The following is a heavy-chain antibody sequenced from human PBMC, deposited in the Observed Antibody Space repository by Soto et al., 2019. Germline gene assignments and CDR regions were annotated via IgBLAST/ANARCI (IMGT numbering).Heavy chain of an antibody. V-gene: IGHV1-46*01. D-gene: IGHD3-3*01. CDR3: ARDRVGGWYYDFWNAGGYYGMDV. J-gene: IGHJ6*02. CDR1: GYTFTSYY. Sequence: ASMKVSCKASGYTFTSYYMHWVRQAPGQGLEWMGIINPSGGSTSYAQKFQGRVTMTRDTSTSTVYMELSSLRSEDTAVYYCARDRVGGWYYDFWNAGGYYGMDVWGQGTTVTVSS. CDR2: INPSGGST.